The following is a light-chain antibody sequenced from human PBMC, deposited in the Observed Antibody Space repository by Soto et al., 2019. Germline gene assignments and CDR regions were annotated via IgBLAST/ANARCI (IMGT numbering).Light chain of an antibody. J-gene: IGLJ1*01. CDR2: YDS. V-gene: IGLV3-21*04. CDR3: QVWDISTDHYV. CDR1: NIGSKR. Sequence: SSVLTQPPSVSVAPEKTARITCGGNNIGSKRVHWYRQKPGQAPVLVIYYDSDRPSGIPERFSGSNSGNTATLTISRVEAGDEADYYCQVWDISTDHYVFGTGTKVTVL.